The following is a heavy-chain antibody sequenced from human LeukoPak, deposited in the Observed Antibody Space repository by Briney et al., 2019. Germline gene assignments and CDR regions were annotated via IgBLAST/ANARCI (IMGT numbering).Heavy chain of an antibody. J-gene: IGHJ4*02. D-gene: IGHD1-26*01. CDR3: ARDRKWELLGYFDY. CDR1: GFTFSSYW. CDR2: IKQDGSEK. Sequence: GGSLRLSCAASGFTFSSYWMSWVRQAPGKGLEWVANIKQDGSEKYYVDSVKGRFTISRDNSKNTLYLQMNSLRAEDTAVYYCARDRKWELLGYFDYWGQGTLVTVSS. V-gene: IGHV3-7*01.